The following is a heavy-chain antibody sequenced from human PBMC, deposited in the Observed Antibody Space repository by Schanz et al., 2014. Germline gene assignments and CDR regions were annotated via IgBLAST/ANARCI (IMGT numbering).Heavy chain of an antibody. J-gene: IGHJ4*02. V-gene: IGHV3-7*02. CDR3: ARAHGNNWYGKGLDY. CDR2: IKQDGSEK. D-gene: IGHD1-1*01. Sequence: EVQLLDSGGGLVQPGGSLRLSCGGSGFTFSKYWMSWVRQAPGKGLEWVANIKQDGSEKYYVDAVKGRFTISRDNAKNTLYLQMNSLRADDTAVYFCARAHGNNWYGKGLDYWGQGTQVTVSS. CDR1: GFTFSKYW.